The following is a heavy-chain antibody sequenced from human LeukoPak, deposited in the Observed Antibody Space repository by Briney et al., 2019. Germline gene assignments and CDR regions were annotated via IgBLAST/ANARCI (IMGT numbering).Heavy chain of an antibody. CDR2: IDYNGST. D-gene: IGHD2-2*01. Sequence: AETLSLTCTVSGGSISSYYRSWLRQPPGKGLEWIGNIDYNGSTNYNHSLKSRVTITTDTSRNQFSLKLSSVTAADTAVYYCSRYVGGYCSSTSCPSVGMDVWGQGTTVTVSS. V-gene: IGHV4-59*01. CDR1: GGSISSYY. J-gene: IGHJ6*02. CDR3: SRYVGGYCSSTSCPSVGMDV.